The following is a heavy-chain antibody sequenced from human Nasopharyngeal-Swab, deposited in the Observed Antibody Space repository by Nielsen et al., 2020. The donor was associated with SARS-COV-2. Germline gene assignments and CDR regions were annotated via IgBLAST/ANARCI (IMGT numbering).Heavy chain of an antibody. CDR3: ARDGLDYDFWSAYFMDV. J-gene: IGHJ6*02. V-gene: IGHV3-21*01. CDR1: GFTFNNYN. CDR2: ISSSSSYI. D-gene: IGHD3-3*01. Sequence: GESLNLSCAASGFTFNNYNFNWVRPAPGKGVEWVSSISSSSSYIYYADSVKGRFTISRDNAKNSLYLQMNSLRAEDTAVYYCARDGLDYDFWSAYFMDVWGQGTTVTVSS.